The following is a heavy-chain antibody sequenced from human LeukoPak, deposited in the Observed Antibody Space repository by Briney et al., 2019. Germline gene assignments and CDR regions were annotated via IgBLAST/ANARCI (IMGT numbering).Heavy chain of an antibody. V-gene: IGHV3-23*01. Sequence: GGSLRLSCAASGFTFSSYAMSWVRQAPGKGLEWVSSISGGGETTYYADSAKGRFTISRDNSQNTLYLQMNSLRAEDTAVYYCARDYADYVGYFFFDYWGQGKLVTVSS. CDR1: GFTFSSYA. CDR3: ARDYADYVGYFFFDY. D-gene: IGHD4-17*01. CDR2: ISGGGETT. J-gene: IGHJ4*02.